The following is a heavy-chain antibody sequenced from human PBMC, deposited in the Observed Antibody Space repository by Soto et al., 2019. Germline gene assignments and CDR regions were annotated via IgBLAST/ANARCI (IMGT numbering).Heavy chain of an antibody. CDR3: ARDRRSSGWYAV. CDR1: GYTFTSYG. CDR2: ISAYNGNT. J-gene: IGHJ4*01. V-gene: IGHV1-18*01. Sequence: QVQLVQSGAEVKKPGASVKVSCKASGYTFTSYGISWVRQAPGQWLEWMGWISAYNGNTNYAQKLQGRVTMTTDTSTSTDDIELRRLRSDDTDVYYCARDRRSSGWYAVWGQGTVVTVSS. D-gene: IGHD6-19*01.